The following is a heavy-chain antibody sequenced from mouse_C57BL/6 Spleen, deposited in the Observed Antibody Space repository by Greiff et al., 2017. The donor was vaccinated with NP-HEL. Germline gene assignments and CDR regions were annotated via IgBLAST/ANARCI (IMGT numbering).Heavy chain of an antibody. D-gene: IGHD1-1*01. CDR2: INYDGSST. CDR3: ARENYGAFAY. J-gene: IGHJ3*01. V-gene: IGHV5-16*01. CDR1: GFTFSDYY. Sequence: EVKLMESEGGLVQPGSSMKLSCTASGFTFSDYYMAWVRPVPEKGLEWVANINYDGSSTYYLDSLKSRFIISRDNAKNMLYLQMSRLKSEDTATYYCARENYGAFAYWGQGTLVTVSA.